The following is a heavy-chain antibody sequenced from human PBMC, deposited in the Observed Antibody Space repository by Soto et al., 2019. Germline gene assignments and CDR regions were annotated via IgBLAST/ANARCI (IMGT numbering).Heavy chain of an antibody. CDR3: ARDLAAGICDY. V-gene: IGHV1-18*01. D-gene: IGHD6-13*01. CDR2: ISAYNGNT. Sequence: QVQLMQSGAEVKKPGASVKVSCKASGYTFNSYAISWVRLAPGQGLEWMGWISAYNGNTNYAQMLQGRVTMTTDTSTSTAYMELRSPRSDDTAVYYRARDLAAGICDYWGQGTLVTVSS. CDR1: GYTFNSYA. J-gene: IGHJ4*02.